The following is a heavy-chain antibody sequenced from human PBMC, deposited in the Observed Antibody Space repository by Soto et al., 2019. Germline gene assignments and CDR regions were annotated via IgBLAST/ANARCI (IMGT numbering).Heavy chain of an antibody. J-gene: IGHJ5*02. CDR2: IYSSGST. D-gene: IGHD3-3*01. CDR1: GGAIGSHY. V-gene: IGHV4-4*07. CDR3: ARGQRFSDWFDP. Sequence: ETLSRTGTISGGAIGSHYWTWIRQPAGKGLEWIGRIYSSGSTQYNPSLQSRVTMSLDTSKNQFSLRLESVTAADTAVYYCARGQRFSDWFDPWGQGTLVTVSS.